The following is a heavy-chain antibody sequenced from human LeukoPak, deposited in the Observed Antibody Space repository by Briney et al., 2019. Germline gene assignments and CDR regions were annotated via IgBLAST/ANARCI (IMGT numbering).Heavy chain of an antibody. V-gene: IGHV4-59*01. D-gene: IGHD3-22*01. J-gene: IGHJ6*03. CDR2: IYYSGST. CDR1: GGSISSYY. Sequence: NSSETLSLTCTVSGGSISSYYWSWIRQPPGKGLEWIGYIYYSGSTNYNPSLKSRVTISVDTSKNQFSLKLSSVTAADTAVYYCARSDYYDSSGYWGSYYYYYMDVWGKGTTVTVSS. CDR3: ARSDYYDSSGYWGSYYYYYMDV.